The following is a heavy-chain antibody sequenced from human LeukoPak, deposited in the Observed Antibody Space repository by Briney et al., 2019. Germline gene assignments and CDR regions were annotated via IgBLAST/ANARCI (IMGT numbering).Heavy chain of an antibody. J-gene: IGHJ5*02. CDR1: GGSISSSSYY. Sequence: PSETLSLTCTVSGGSISSSSYYWGWIRQPPGKGLEWIGSIYYSGSTYYNPSLKSRVTISVDTSKNQFSLKLSSVTAADTAVYYCARDNKSVMGFDPWGQGTLVTVSS. V-gene: IGHV4-39*07. CDR2: IYYSGST. CDR3: ARDNKSVMGFDP. D-gene: IGHD3-16*01.